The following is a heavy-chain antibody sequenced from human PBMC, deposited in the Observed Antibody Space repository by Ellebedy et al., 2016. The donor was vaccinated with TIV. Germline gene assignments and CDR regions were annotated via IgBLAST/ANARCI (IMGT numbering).Heavy chain of an antibody. J-gene: IGHJ6*03. CDR1: GFTFSSYA. D-gene: IGHD3-10*01. Sequence: GESLKISSAASGFTFSSYAMHWVRQAPGKGLEWVAVISYDGSNKYYADSVKGRFTISRDNSKNTLYLQMNSLRAEDTAVYYCAGEGVGEDYYYYMDVWGKGTTVTVSS. V-gene: IGHV3-30-3*01. CDR2: ISYDGSNK. CDR3: AGEGVGEDYYYYMDV.